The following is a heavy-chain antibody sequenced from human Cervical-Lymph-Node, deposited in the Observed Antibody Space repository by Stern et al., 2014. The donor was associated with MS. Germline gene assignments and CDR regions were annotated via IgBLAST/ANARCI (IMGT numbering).Heavy chain of an antibody. J-gene: IGHJ4*02. V-gene: IGHV1-3*03. D-gene: IGHD2-21*02. Sequence: QDQLVQSGAAVEKPGASVKVACRSSGYAFNSFFIHWVRQVPGQRFEWMGWVNPDTGRAKISDHFRGRIFLSRDPSATTTYVQLRSLTSEDTAVYYCARQASCGGDCGFDYWGQGTLVTASS. CDR2: VNPDTGRA. CDR1: GYAFNSFF. CDR3: ARQASCGGDCGFDY.